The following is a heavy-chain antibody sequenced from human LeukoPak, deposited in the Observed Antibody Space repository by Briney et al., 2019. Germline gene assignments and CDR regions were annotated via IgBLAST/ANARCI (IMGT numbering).Heavy chain of an antibody. CDR1: GGSISSYY. CDR3: ARLGRRGVVVPAPYYMDV. V-gene: IGHV4-4*07. CDR2: IYTSGST. D-gene: IGHD2-2*01. J-gene: IGHJ6*03. Sequence: PSETLSLTCTVSGGSISSYYWSWIRQPAGEGREWIGRIYTSGSTNCNPSLKSRVTMSVDTSKNQFSMKLSSVTAADTAVYYCARLGRRGVVVPAPYYMDVWGKGTTVTVSS.